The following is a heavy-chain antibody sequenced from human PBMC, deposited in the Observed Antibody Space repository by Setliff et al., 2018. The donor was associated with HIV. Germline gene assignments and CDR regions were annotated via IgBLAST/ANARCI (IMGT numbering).Heavy chain of an antibody. CDR1: GYSISSGYY. Sequence: SETLSLTCAVSGYSISSGYYWGWIRQPPGKGLEWIGSIYHSGSTYYNPTLKSRVTMSIDTSKNQFSLKVRSVSAADTAVYYCARDPPGYGDSNDYWGQGMLVTVSS. CDR2: IYHSGST. CDR3: ARDPPGYGDSNDY. V-gene: IGHV4-38-2*02. D-gene: IGHD4-17*01. J-gene: IGHJ4*02.